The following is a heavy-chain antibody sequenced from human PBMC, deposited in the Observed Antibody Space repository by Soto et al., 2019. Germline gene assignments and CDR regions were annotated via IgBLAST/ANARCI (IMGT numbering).Heavy chain of an antibody. Sequence: ETLSLTCAVYGGSFSGYYWSWIRQPPGKGLEWIGEINHSGSTNYNPSLKSRVTISVGTSKNQFSLKLSSVTAADTAVYYCARGPLRFLEWLLYASDGMDVWGQGTTVTVSS. CDR3: ARGPLRFLEWLLYASDGMDV. CDR2: INHSGST. CDR1: GGSFSGYY. D-gene: IGHD3-3*01. V-gene: IGHV4-34*01. J-gene: IGHJ6*02.